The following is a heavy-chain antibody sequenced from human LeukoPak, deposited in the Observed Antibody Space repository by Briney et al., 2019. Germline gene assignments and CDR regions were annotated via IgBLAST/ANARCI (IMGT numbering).Heavy chain of an antibody. CDR1: GGSNY. CDR3: AIATGNYYWDFDY. Sequence: SDTLSLTCTVSGGSNYWVWIRQPPGKGLEWIGSIYYRGTTYYNPSLKSRVTISVDTSKNQFSLRLNSVTAADTAVYYCAIATGNYYWDFDYWGQGILVTVSP. J-gene: IGHJ4*02. V-gene: IGHV4-39*01. D-gene: IGHD1-26*01. CDR2: IYYRGTT.